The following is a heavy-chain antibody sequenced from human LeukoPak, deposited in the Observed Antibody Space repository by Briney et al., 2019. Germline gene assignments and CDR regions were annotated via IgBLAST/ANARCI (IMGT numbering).Heavy chain of an antibody. CDR3: ARVVGTIVVVVAAQFIFDY. CDR1: GYTFTGYY. J-gene: IGHJ4*02. Sequence: ASVKVSCKASGYTFTGYYMHWVRQAPGQGLEWMGWINPNSGGTNYAQKFQGRVTMTRDTSISTAYMELSRLRSDDTAVYYCARVVGTIVVVVAAQFIFDYWGQGTLVTVSS. CDR2: INPNSGGT. D-gene: IGHD2-15*01. V-gene: IGHV1-2*02.